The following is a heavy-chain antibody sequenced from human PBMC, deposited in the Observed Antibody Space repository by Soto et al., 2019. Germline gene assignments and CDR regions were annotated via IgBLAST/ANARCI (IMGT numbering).Heavy chain of an antibody. CDR3: AHRGTGINPFDY. Sequence: SGPTLVNPTQTLTLTFTFSGFSLITRGLGVGWIRQPPGKALEWLALIYWNDDKRYSPSLKSRLTITKDTSKNQVVLTMTNMDPVDTATYYCAHRGTGINPFDYWGQGTLVTVSS. D-gene: IGHD3-9*01. V-gene: IGHV2-5*01. CDR1: GFSLITRGLG. J-gene: IGHJ4*01. CDR2: IYWNDDK.